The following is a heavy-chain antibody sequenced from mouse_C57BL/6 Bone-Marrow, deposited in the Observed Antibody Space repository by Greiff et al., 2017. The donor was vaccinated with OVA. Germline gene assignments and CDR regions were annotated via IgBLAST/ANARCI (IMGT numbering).Heavy chain of an antibody. J-gene: IGHJ2*01. CDR3: ARVYDYADFDY. CDR2: IYPRSGNT. Sequence: QVQLQQSGAELARPGASVKLSCKASGYTFTSSGISWVKQRTGQGLEWIGEIYPRSGNTYYNEKFKGKATLTADKSSSTAYMELRSLTSEDSAVYFCARVYDYADFDYWGQGTTLTVSS. D-gene: IGHD2-4*01. CDR1: GYTFTSSG. V-gene: IGHV1-81*01.